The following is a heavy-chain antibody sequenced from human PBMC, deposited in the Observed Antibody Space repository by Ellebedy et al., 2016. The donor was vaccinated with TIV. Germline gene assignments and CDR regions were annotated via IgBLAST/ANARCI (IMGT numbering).Heavy chain of an antibody. CDR3: ARDRGYRSSLYYYYNMDV. V-gene: IGHV3-30-3*01. Sequence: GESLKISCAASGFTFRSYAMHWVRQAPGKGLEWVAVISYDENNKHYADSVKGRFTISRDNSKNTLYLQMNSLRGEDTAVYYCARDRGYRSSLYYYYNMDVWGKGTTVTVPS. CDR1: GFTFRSYA. CDR2: ISYDENNK. D-gene: IGHD1-1*01. J-gene: IGHJ6*03.